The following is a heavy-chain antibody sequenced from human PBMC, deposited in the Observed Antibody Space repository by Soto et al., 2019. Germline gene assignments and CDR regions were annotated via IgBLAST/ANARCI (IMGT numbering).Heavy chain of an antibody. D-gene: IGHD3-22*01. Sequence: QSGGSLRLSCAASGFTFSSYGMHWVRQAPGKGLEWVAVIWYDGSNKYYADSVKGRFTISRDNSKNTLYLQMNSLRAEDTAVYYCARDHRRGYDSSGYYSGSGAFDIWGQGTMVTASS. J-gene: IGHJ3*02. CDR1: GFTFSSYG. CDR2: IWYDGSNK. V-gene: IGHV3-33*01. CDR3: ARDHRRGYDSSGYYSGSGAFDI.